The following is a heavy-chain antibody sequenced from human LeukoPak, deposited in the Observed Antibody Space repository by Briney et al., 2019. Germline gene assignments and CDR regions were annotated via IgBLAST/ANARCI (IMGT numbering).Heavy chain of an antibody. CDR2: IYYSGST. Sequence: PSETLSLTCTVSGGSISSYYWSWIRQPPGKGLEWIGYIYYSGSTNYNPSLKSRVTISVDTSKNQFSLKLSFATAADTAVYYCARGGSSWYPFVFDYWGQGTLVTVSS. V-gene: IGHV4-59*01. CDR3: ARGGSSWYPFVFDY. D-gene: IGHD6-13*01. J-gene: IGHJ4*02. CDR1: GGSISSYY.